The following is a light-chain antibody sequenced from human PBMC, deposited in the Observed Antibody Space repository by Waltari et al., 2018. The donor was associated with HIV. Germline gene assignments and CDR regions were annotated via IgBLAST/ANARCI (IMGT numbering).Light chain of an antibody. V-gene: IGLV3-1*01. J-gene: IGLJ3*02. Sequence: SYELTQPPSVSVSPGQTASITCPGDKLGDKYACWYKQKPGQSPVLVIYQDSKRPSGIPERFSGSNSGNTATLTISGTQAMDEADYYCQAWDSSTANWVFGGGTKLTVL. CDR2: QDS. CDR3: QAWDSSTANWV. CDR1: KLGDKY.